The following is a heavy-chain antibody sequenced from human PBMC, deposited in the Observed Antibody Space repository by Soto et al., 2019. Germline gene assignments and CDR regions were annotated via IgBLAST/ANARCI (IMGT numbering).Heavy chain of an antibody. V-gene: IGHV1-18*01. CDR3: ARVRSSGWFNWFDP. D-gene: IGHD6-19*01. CDR1: GCTFTSYG. CDR2: ISDXNGNK. Sequence: GXSVKVSCKASGCTFTSYGISWVRQAPGQGLEWMGWISDXNGNKXYEKKLKGRVXXTKDTYTXXXYMELRSMRSDDTAVYYCARVRSSGWFNWFDPWGQGTLVTVSS. J-gene: IGHJ5*02.